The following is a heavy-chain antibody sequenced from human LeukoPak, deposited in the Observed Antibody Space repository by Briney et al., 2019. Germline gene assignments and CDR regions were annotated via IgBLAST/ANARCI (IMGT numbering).Heavy chain of an antibody. CDR2: IWYDGSSE. Sequence: GRSLRLSCAASGFIFSSYGMHWVRQAPGKGLEWVAVIWYDGSSEYYADSVKGRFTISRDNSKNTLYLQMNSLRAEDTAVYYCAKGNSGSYYLFDYWGQGTLVTVSS. J-gene: IGHJ4*02. D-gene: IGHD1-26*01. CDR3: AKGNSGSYYLFDY. V-gene: IGHV3-33*06. CDR1: GFIFSSYG.